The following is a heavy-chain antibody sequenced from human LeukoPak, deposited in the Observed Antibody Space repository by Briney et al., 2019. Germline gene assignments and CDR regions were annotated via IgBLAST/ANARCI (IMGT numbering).Heavy chain of an antibody. V-gene: IGHV3-30-3*01. Sequence: PGGSLRLSCAASGFTFSTYAMHWVRQAPGKGLEWVAVVSYDGSDKYYADSVKGRFTISRDNSKNTLSLQMDSLRAEDTAVYYCARAPRDGTFDSWGQGTLVIVSA. CDR2: VSYDGSDK. CDR3: ARAPRDGTFDS. J-gene: IGHJ4*02. D-gene: IGHD1-1*01. CDR1: GFTFSTYA.